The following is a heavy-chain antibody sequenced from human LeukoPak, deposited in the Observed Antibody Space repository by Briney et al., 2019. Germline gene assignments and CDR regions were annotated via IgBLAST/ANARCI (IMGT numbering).Heavy chain of an antibody. Sequence: GGSLRLSCAASGFTFTTYWMHWVRQVPGKGLVWVARIKGDGSSTRHADSMKGRFTISRDNAKNMLYLQMNSLRDEDTAVYYCVREGLECSGSSCQRAAFDYWGQGTLVTVSS. CDR3: VREGLECSGSSCQRAAFDY. CDR2: IKGDGSST. D-gene: IGHD2-2*01. V-gene: IGHV3-74*01. CDR1: GFTFTTYW. J-gene: IGHJ4*02.